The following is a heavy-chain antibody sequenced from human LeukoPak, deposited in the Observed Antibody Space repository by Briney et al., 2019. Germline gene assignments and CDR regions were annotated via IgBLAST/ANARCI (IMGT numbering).Heavy chain of an antibody. J-gene: IGHJ4*02. D-gene: IGHD1-26*01. V-gene: IGHV3-7*03. CDR2: IKQDGTEK. CDR3: ARARGSYSFDY. CDR1: GFTLSNHW. Sequence: GGSLRLSCAASGFTLSNHWMIWVRQAPGKGLECVANIKQDGTEKYYLDSVKGRFTISRDNAKNSLYLQMNSLRAEDTAVYYCARARGSYSFDYWGQGTLVTVSS.